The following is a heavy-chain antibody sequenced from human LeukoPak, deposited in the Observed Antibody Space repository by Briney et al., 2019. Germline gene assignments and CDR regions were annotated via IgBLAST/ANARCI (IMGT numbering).Heavy chain of an antibody. CDR1: GFTFSSYG. Sequence: PGGSLRLSCAASGFTFSSYGMHWVRQAPGKGLEWVAVISYDGSNKYYADSVKGRFTISRDNSKNTLYLQMNSLGAEDTAVYYCAKDPRRGSGGSHIDYWGQGTLVTVSS. J-gene: IGHJ4*02. CDR3: AKDPRRGSGGSHIDY. CDR2: ISYDGSNK. V-gene: IGHV3-30*18. D-gene: IGHD2-15*01.